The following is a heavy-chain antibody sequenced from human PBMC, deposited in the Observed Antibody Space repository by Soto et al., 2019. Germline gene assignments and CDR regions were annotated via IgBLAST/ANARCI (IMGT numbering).Heavy chain of an antibody. Sequence: QVQLVQSGAEVKKPGSSVKVSCKASGGTFSSYTISWVRQAPGQGLEWMGRIIPILGIANYAQKFQGRVTITADKSTSTAYMELSSLRSEDTAVYYGASRPPRYCSGGSCYSSDYWGQGTLVTVSS. J-gene: IGHJ4*02. CDR2: IIPILGIA. CDR3: ASRPPRYCSGGSCYSSDY. CDR1: GGTFSSYT. V-gene: IGHV1-69*02. D-gene: IGHD2-15*01.